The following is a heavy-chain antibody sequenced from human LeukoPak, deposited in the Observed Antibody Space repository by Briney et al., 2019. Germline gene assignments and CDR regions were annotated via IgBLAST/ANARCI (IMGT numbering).Heavy chain of an antibody. CDR1: GFTFSGYA. CDR2: INHSGST. V-gene: IGHV4-34*01. D-gene: IGHD4-17*01. J-gene: IGHJ2*01. Sequence: GSLRLSCAASGFTFSGYAMSWIRQPPGKGLEWIGEINHSGSTNYNPSLKSRVIISVDTSKNQFSLKLSSVTAADTAVYYCARTRTVTPAWWYFDLWGRGTLVTVSS. CDR3: ARTRTVTPAWWYFDL.